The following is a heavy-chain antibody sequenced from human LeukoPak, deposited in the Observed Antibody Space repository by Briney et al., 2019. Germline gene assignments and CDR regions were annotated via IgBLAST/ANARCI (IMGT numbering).Heavy chain of an antibody. CDR2: IRQDGSEK. V-gene: IGHV3-7*01. CDR3: ARNPVRAYCSSTSCYTVGFFDY. J-gene: IGHJ4*02. CDR1: GFAFTDYW. Sequence: GGSLRLSCEVSGFAFTDYWMNWVRQAPGKGPEWVASIRQDGSEKYYVDSVKGRFTISRDNAKNSLYLQMNSLRAEDTAVYYCARNPVRAYCSSTSCYTVGFFDYWGQGTLVTVSS. D-gene: IGHD2-2*02.